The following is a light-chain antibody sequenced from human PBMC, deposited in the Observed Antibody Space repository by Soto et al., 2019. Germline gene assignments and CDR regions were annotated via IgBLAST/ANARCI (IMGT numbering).Light chain of an antibody. V-gene: IGKV3-11*01. CDR1: QSVSSY. CDR2: DVS. J-gene: IGKJ4*01. CDR3: QQRSNWPLT. Sequence: EIVLTQSPATLSLSPGERATLSCRASQSVSSYLAWYQQKPGQAPRLLIYDVSNRATGIPARFSGSGSGTDVTLTISSLEPEDFALYYCQQRSNWPLTFGGGTKVEIK.